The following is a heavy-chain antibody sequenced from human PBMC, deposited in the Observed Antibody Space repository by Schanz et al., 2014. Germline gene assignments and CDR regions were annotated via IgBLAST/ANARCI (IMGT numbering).Heavy chain of an antibody. D-gene: IGHD2-15*01. CDR3: AKGMGYCSGGTCYDYYYYGLDV. CDR1: EFTFSSYK. V-gene: IGHV3-21*04. J-gene: IGHJ3*01. CDR2: ISSSGSYI. Sequence: EVQLVESGGGLVKPGGSLRLSCEASEFTFSSYKMNWVRQAPGKGLEWVSSISSSGSYIHYADSVKGRFTISRDNSENTLYLQMNSLSADDTAVFYCAKGMGYCSGGTCYDYYYYGLDVWGQGTMVTVSS.